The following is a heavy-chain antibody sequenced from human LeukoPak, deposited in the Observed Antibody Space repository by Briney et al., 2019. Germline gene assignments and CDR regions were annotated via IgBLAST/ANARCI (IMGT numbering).Heavy chain of an antibody. CDR3: ARRRSYYDSSGYTFDI. D-gene: IGHD3-22*01. CDR2: IIPIFGTK. CDR1: GGTFSSYA. V-gene: IGHV1-69*13. J-gene: IGHJ3*02. Sequence: SVKVSCKASGGTFSSYALSWVRQAPGLGLEWMGGIIPIFGTKNYAQTFQGRVTITADESTSTAYMELSSLRSEDTAVYYCARRRSYYDSSGYTFDIWGQGTMVTVSS.